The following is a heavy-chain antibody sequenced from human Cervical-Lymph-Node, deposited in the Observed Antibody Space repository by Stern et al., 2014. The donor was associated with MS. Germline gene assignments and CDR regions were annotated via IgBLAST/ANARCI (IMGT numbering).Heavy chain of an antibody. J-gene: IGHJ6*02. V-gene: IGHV1-69*01. CDR3: ATPTTVTVGSMDV. D-gene: IGHD4-17*01. CDR2: LIPIFGTP. Sequence: VQLVESGAEVKKPGSSVKVSCKVSGGTFSSQAINWVRQAPGQGLEWVGGLIPIFGTPNYAPKVQDRVTITADESTSTAYMDLSSLRSEDTAVYYCATPTTVTVGSMDVWGQGTTVTVSS. CDR1: GGTFSSQA.